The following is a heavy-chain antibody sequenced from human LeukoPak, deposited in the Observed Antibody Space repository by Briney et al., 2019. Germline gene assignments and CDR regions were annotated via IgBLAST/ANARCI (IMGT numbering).Heavy chain of an antibody. D-gene: IGHD3-9*01. J-gene: IGHJ5*02. CDR1: GGTFSSYA. Sequence: GASVKVSCKASGGTFSSYAISWVRQAPGQGLEWMGGIIPIFGTANYAQKFQGRVTITADESTSTAYMELSSLRSEDTAVYYCARGRNYDILTGYPTDNWFDPWGQGTLVTVSS. CDR2: IIPIFGTA. V-gene: IGHV1-69*13. CDR3: ARGRNYDILTGYPTDNWFDP.